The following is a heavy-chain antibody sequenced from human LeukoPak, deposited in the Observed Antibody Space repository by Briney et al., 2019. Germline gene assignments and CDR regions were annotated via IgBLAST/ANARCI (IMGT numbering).Heavy chain of an antibody. CDR3: ARDTHDYYDISGHYSPDY. D-gene: IGHD3-22*01. V-gene: IGHV3-23*01. CDR2: ISGSGGST. CDR1: GFTFSSYA. J-gene: IGHJ4*02. Sequence: GGSLRLSCAASGFTFSSYAMSGVRQAPGKGLEWVSAISGSGGSTYYADSVKGQFTISRDNSKNSLYLQMNSLRAEDTALYYCARDTHDYYDISGHYSPDYWGQGTLVSVSS.